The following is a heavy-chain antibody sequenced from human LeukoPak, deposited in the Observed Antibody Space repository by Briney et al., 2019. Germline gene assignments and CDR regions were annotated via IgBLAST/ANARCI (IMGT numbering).Heavy chain of an antibody. CDR2: IYHSGST. D-gene: IGHD3-22*01. Sequence: SETLSLTCTVSGGSISSGGYYWSWIRQPPGKGLEWIGYIYHSGSTYYNPSLKSRVTISVDRSKNQFSLKLSSVTAADTAVYYCARDLDYCDSSGYHYYFDYWGQGTLVTVSS. V-gene: IGHV4-30-2*01. J-gene: IGHJ4*02. CDR3: ARDLDYCDSSGYHYYFDY. CDR1: GGSISSGGYY.